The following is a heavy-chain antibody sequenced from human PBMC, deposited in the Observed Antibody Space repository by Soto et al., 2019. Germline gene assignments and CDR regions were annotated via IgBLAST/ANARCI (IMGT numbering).Heavy chain of an antibody. CDR2: ISAYNGNT. V-gene: IGHV1-18*01. D-gene: IGHD2-2*01. CDR3: ARDKIEVVVVPAAMVGDTNWFDP. J-gene: IGHJ5*02. Sequence: SVKVSCKASGYTFTSYGISWVRQAPGQGLEWMGWISAYNGNTNYAQKLQGRVTMTTDTSTSTAYMELRSLRSDDTAVYYCARDKIEVVVVPAAMVGDTNWFDPWGQGTLVTVSS. CDR1: GYTFTSYG.